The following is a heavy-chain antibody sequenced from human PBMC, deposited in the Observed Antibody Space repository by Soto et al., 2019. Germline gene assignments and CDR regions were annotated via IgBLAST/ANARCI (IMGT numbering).Heavy chain of an antibody. D-gene: IGHD5-18*01. V-gene: IGHV6-1*01. CDR3: ARGDDTAMALDY. CDR2: TYYRSKWYN. Sequence: PSQTLSLTCDISGDSVSSNSAGWNWIRQSPSRGLEWLGRTYYRSKWYNDYAVSVKSRITINPDTSKNQFSLQLNSVTPEDTAVYYCARGDDTAMALDYWGQGTLVTVSS. CDR1: GDSVSSNSAG. J-gene: IGHJ4*02.